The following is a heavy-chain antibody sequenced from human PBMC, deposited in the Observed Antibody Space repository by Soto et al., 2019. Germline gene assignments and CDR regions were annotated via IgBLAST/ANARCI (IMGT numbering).Heavy chain of an antibody. D-gene: IGHD1-1*01. V-gene: IGHV3-53*01. CDR2: IYSGGST. CDR1: GFTVSSNY. Sequence: GGSLRLSCAASGFTVSSNYMSWVRQAPGKGLEWVSVIYSGGSTYYADSVKGRFTISRDNSKNTLYLQMNSLRAEDTAVYYCARDIGEQRPYGMDVWGQGTTVTVSS. J-gene: IGHJ6*02. CDR3: ARDIGEQRPYGMDV.